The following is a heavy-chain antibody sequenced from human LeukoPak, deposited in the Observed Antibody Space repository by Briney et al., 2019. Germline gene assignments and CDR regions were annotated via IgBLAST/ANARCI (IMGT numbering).Heavy chain of an antibody. CDR3: ARMYYDSSGYLGGLDY. J-gene: IGHJ4*02. CDR2: INTNTGNP. V-gene: IGHV7-4-1*02. CDR1: GYTFTGFY. Sequence: ASVKVSCKASGYTFTGFYMHWVRQAPGQGLEWMGWINTNTGNPTYAQGFTGRFVFSLDTSVSTAYLQISSLKAEDTAVYYCARMYYDSSGYLGGLDYWGQGTLVTVSS. D-gene: IGHD3-22*01.